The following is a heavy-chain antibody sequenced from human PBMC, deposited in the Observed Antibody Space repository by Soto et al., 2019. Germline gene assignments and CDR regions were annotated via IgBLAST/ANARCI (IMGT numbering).Heavy chain of an antibody. D-gene: IGHD6-19*01. J-gene: IGHJ4*02. CDR3: ARAGYSSGWYSGFDY. CDR2: INWNGGSK. Sequence: EVQLVESGGGVVRPGGSLRLSCAASGFTFDDYGMSWVRQAPGKGLEWVSGINWNGGSKGYADSVKGRFTISRDNAKNALYPQMNSLRDEKTALYYCARAGYSSGWYSGFDYWGQRTLVIVIS. V-gene: IGHV3-20*04. CDR1: GFTFDDYG.